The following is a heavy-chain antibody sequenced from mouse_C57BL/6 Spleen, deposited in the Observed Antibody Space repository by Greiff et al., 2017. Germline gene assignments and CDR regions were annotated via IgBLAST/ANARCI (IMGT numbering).Heavy chain of an antibody. CDR1: GFTFSSYA. CDR3: ARGTAYYGSSYDY. D-gene: IGHD1-1*01. CDR2: ISDGGSYT. J-gene: IGHJ2*01. V-gene: IGHV5-4*01. Sequence: EVQRVESGGGLVKPGGSLKLSCAASGFTFSSYAMSWVRQTPEKRLEWVATISDGGSYTYYPDNVKGRFTISRDNAKNNLYLQMSHLKSEDTAMYYCARGTAYYGSSYDYWGQGTTLTVSS.